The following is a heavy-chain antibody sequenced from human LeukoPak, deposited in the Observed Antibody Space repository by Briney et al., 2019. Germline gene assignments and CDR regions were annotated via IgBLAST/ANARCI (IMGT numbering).Heavy chain of an antibody. D-gene: IGHD2-15*01. V-gene: IGHV4-34*01. CDR1: GGSFSGYY. Sequence: PSETLSLTCAVYGGSFSGYYWSWIRQPPGKGLEWIGEINHSGSTNYNPSHKSRVTISVDTSKNQFSLKLSSVTAADTAVYYCARGWLVVYDYWGQGTLVTVSS. CDR3: ARGWLVVYDY. J-gene: IGHJ4*02. CDR2: INHSGST.